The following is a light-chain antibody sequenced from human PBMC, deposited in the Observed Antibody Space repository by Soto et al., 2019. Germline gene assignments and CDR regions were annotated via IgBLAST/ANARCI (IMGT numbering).Light chain of an antibody. V-gene: IGKV3-20*01. J-gene: IGKJ1*01. Sequence: EIVLAQSPGTLSLSPGESATLSCRASQSVSSSHLAWYQQKPGQAPRLLMYGASSRATGIPDRFSGGGSGADFTLTISRLEPEDFGVYYCQQYHNSILMFGQGTKVDIK. CDR3: QQYHNSILM. CDR1: QSVSSSH. CDR2: GAS.